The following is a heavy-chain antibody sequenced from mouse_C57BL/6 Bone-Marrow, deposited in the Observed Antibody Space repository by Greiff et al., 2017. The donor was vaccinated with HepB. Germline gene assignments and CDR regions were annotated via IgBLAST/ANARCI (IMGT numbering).Heavy chain of an antibody. D-gene: IGHD1-1*01. J-gene: IGHJ2*01. CDR2: IHPNSGST. Sequence: QVQLQQPGAELVKPGASVKLSCKASGYTFTSYWMHWVKQRPGQGLEWIGMIHPNSGSTNYNEKFKSKATLTVDKSSSTAYMQLSSLTSEDSAVYYCESTVVASYYLDYWGQGTTLTVSS. CDR1: GYTFTSYW. V-gene: IGHV1-64*01. CDR3: ESTVVASYYLDY.